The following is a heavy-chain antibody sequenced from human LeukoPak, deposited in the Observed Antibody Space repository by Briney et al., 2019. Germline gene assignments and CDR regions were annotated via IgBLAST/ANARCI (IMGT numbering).Heavy chain of an antibody. Sequence: PSETLSPTCTVFGDSVTGYFLNWVRQPPGKGLEWIGHIYKIGTTNYNPSLKSRLTISADTSKNQFSLQLRSVTAADTAVYYCVIGVGWQPDYRGQGALVTVSS. CDR2: IYKIGTT. CDR3: VIGVGWQPDY. D-gene: IGHD2-15*01. CDR1: GDSVTGYF. V-gene: IGHV4-59*02. J-gene: IGHJ4*02.